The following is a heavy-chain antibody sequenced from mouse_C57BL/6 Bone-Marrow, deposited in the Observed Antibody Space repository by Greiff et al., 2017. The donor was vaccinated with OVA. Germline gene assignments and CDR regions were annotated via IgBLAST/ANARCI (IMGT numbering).Heavy chain of an antibody. V-gene: IGHV5-9-1*02. Sequence: EVMLVESGEGLVKPGGSLKLSCAASGFTFSSYAMSWVRQTPEKRLEWVAYISSGGDYIYYADTVKGRFTISRDNARNTLYLQMSSLKSEDTAMYYCTRGGLGRDYFDYWGQGTTLTVSS. CDR2: ISSGGDYI. CDR1: GFTFSSYA. CDR3: TRGGLGRDYFDY. J-gene: IGHJ2*01. D-gene: IGHD4-1*01.